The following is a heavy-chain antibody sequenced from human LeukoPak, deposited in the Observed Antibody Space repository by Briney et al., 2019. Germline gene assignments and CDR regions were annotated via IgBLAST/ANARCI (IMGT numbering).Heavy chain of an antibody. CDR3: ANGGGYDFWSGYSYNWFDP. D-gene: IGHD3-3*01. CDR2: IYTSGST. CDR1: GGSISSYY. J-gene: IGHJ5*02. Sequence: SETLSLTCTVSGGSISSYYWSWIRQPAGKGLEWIGRIYTSGSTNYNPSLKSRVTISVDTSKNQFSLKLSSVTAADTAVYYCANGGGYDFWSGYSYNWFDPWGQGTLVTVSS. V-gene: IGHV4-4*07.